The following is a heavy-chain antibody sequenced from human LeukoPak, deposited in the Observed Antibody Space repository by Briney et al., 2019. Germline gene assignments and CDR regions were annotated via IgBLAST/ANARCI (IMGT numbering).Heavy chain of an antibody. CDR2: IIPILGIA. Sequence: SSVKVSCKASGGTFSSYAISWVRPAPGQGLEWMGRIIPILGIANYAQKFQGRVPITANKSTSTAYMELSGLRSEDTAVYYCGTCSGGSCYSGRAYYYGMDVWGQGTTVTVSS. CDR3: GTCSGGSCYSGRAYYYGMDV. J-gene: IGHJ6*02. V-gene: IGHV1-69*04. CDR1: GGTFSSYA. D-gene: IGHD2-15*01.